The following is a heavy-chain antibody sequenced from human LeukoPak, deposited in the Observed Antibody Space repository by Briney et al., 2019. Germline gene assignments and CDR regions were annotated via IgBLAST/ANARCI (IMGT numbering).Heavy chain of an antibody. CDR2: INPNSGNT. CDR3: ARVGYSYGTTYHY. CDR1: GYTFTGYY. J-gene: IGHJ4*02. Sequence: ASVKVSCKASGYTFTGYYIHWVRQAPGQGLEWMGWINPNSGNTGYAQKFQGRVTMTRNTSISTAYMELSSLRSEDTAVYYCARVGYSYGTTYHYWGQGTLVTVSS. V-gene: IGHV1-8*01. D-gene: IGHD5-18*01.